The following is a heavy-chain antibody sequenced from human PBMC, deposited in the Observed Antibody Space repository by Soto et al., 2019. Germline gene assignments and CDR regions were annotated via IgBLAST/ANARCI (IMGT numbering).Heavy chain of an antibody. V-gene: IGHV1-69*01. D-gene: IGHD3-22*01. CDR2: IIPVFGIV. CDR1: GGTPSNSA. CDR3: ASGRLVVVGSRAYYGMDV. Sequence: QVQLVQSGAEVKKPGSSVRVSCKASGGTPSNSAFSWVRQAPGQGLEWMGGIIPVFGIVKYAQNLEGRVTITAEEATNTPYMRLSSLRYAVRAVYSCASGRLVVVGSRAYYGMDVWGQGTTVTVPS. J-gene: IGHJ6*02.